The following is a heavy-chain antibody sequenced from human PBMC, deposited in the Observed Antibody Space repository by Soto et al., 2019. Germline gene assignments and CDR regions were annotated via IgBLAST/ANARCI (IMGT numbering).Heavy chain of an antibody. Sequence: EVQLVESGGGLVQPGGSLRLSCAASGFTVSSNYMSWVRQTPGKGLEWVSVIYSGGTTYYADSVKGRFTISRDNSKNTLYLQMNSLRAEDTAVYYCDSAVAGTFHWGQGTLVTVSS. V-gene: IGHV3-66*01. J-gene: IGHJ4*02. CDR3: DSAVAGTFH. CDR2: IYSGGTT. CDR1: GFTVSSNY. D-gene: IGHD6-19*01.